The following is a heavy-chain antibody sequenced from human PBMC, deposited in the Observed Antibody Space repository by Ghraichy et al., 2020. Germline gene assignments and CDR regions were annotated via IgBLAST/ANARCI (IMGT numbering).Heavy chain of an antibody. V-gene: IGHV3-23*01. Sequence: GGSLRLSCAASGFTFSNYAMSWVRQAPGKGLEWVSAISSSGDSTYYADSVKGRFTISRDNSKNTLYLQMNSLRAEDTAVYYCAKDRVNADDSWGQGALLTVSS. CDR3: AKDRVNADDS. CDR2: ISSSGDST. D-gene: IGHD4-11*01. CDR1: GFTFSNYA. J-gene: IGHJ4*02.